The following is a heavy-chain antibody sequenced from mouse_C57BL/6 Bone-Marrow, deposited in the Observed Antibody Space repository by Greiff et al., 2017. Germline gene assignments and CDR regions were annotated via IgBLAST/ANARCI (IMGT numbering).Heavy chain of an antibody. Sequence: EVKLVESGGDLVKPGGSLKLSCAASGFTFSSYGMSWVRQTPDKRLEWVATISSGGSYTYYPDSVKGRFTISRDNAKNTLYLQMSSLKSEDTAMYYCARELGHWGQGTTLTVSS. V-gene: IGHV5-6*01. J-gene: IGHJ2*01. CDR3: ARELGH. CDR1: GFTFSSYG. D-gene: IGHD4-1*01. CDR2: ISSGGSYT.